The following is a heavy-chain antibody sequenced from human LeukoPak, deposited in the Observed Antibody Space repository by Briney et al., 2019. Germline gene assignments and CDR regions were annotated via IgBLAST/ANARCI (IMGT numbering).Heavy chain of an antibody. D-gene: IGHD6-13*01. CDR1: GGSISSYY. J-gene: IGHJ4*02. CDR3: ATSGIAAALDY. CDR2: IYTSGTT. V-gene: IGHV4-4*07. Sequence: SETLSLTCTVSGGSISSYYWSWIRQPAGKGLEWIGRIYTSGTTNYNPSLKSRVTMSVDTSKNQFSLKLSSVTAADTAVYYCATSGIAAALDYWGQGTLVTVSS.